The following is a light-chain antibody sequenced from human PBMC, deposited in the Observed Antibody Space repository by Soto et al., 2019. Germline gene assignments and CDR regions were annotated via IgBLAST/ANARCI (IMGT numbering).Light chain of an antibody. CDR3: QQYSSSRT. CDR1: QSVSSN. J-gene: IGKJ1*01. V-gene: IGKV3-20*01. CDR2: GAS. Sequence: EIVMTQSPATLSVSPGERATLSCRASQSVSSNLAWYQQKPGQAPRLLIYGASGRATGIPDRFSGSGSGTDFTLTISRLEPEDFAVYYCQQYSSSRTFGQGTKGDIK.